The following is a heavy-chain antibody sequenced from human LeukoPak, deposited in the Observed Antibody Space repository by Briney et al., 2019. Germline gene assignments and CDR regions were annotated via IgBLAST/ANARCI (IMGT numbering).Heavy chain of an antibody. J-gene: IGHJ5*01. CDR3: ARGSGWFVY. V-gene: IGHV4-59*02. CDR2: IYYSGST. Sequence: SETLSVTCTVSGGSVDNYYWSWVRQPPGKGLEWIGYIYYSGSTNYNPSLKSRVTISVDTSKNQFSLKMSSVTAADTAVYYCARGSGWFVYWGQGTLDPVSS. D-gene: IGHD6-25*01. CDR1: GGSVDNYY.